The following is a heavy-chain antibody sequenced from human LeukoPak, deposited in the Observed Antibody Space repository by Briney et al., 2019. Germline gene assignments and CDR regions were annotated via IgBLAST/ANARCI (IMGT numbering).Heavy chain of an antibody. J-gene: IGHJ4*02. Sequence: SVKVSCKASGFTFTSTAVQWVRQARGQRLERIGWILVGSGNTNYAQMFQERVTLTWDVSTSTAYIVLSSLRSEDTAIYYCASDPPYTSSSAWWGQGTLVTVSS. CDR1: GFTFTSTA. V-gene: IGHV1-58*01. CDR3: ASDPPYTSSSAW. D-gene: IGHD2-2*01. CDR2: ILVGSGNT.